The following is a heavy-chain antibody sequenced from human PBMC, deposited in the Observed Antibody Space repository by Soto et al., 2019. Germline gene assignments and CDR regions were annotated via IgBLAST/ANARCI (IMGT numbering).Heavy chain of an antibody. V-gene: IGHV4-39*01. D-gene: IGHD3-22*01. CDR1: AGSMNSDSSY. J-gene: IGHJ4*02. CDR2: LNHSGGT. CDR3: ARLGGYGRVSYYHLLDY. Sequence: PSETRSLTCRLAAGSMNSDSSYWGWIRQPPGKGLEWSGDLNHSGGTYSSLSCKGRVIMSVDASRSESSLKLPSMTAADTALYYCARLGGYGRVSYYHLLDYWGQGTPVTVSS.